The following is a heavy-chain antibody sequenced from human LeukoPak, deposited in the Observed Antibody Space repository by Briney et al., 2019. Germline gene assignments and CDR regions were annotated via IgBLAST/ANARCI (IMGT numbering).Heavy chain of an antibody. D-gene: IGHD3-16*02. CDR2: ISSSTSYI. CDR1: GFTFSSYS. J-gene: IGHJ4*02. V-gene: IGHV3-21*01. Sequence: GGSLRLSCAASGFTFSSYSMNWVRQAPGKGLEWVSSISSSTSYIYYADSVKGRFTISRDNAKNSLYLQMNSLRAEDTAVYYCARGVFGGVIVPFDYWGQGTPVTVSS. CDR3: ARGVFGGVIVPFDY.